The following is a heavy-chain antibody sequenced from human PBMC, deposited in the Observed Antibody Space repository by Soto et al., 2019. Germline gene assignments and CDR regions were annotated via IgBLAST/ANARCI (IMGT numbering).Heavy chain of an antibody. V-gene: IGHV1-3*01. Sequence: SVKVSCTAYGYTFTSYAMHWVRQAPGQRLEWMGCINAGNGNTKYSQKFQGRVTITRDTSASTAYMEMSSLRSEDTAVYYCARSWGGFLFGYWGQGTLVTVSS. CDR2: INAGNGNT. J-gene: IGHJ4*02. D-gene: IGHD3-16*01. CDR1: GYTFTSYA. CDR3: ARSWGGFLFGY.